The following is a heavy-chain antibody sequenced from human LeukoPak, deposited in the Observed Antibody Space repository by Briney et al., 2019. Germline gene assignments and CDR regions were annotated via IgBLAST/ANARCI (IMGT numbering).Heavy chain of an antibody. V-gene: IGHV1-69*13. CDR3: ARESVVVVAATTYNWFDP. CDR1: GGTFSSYA. D-gene: IGHD2-15*01. J-gene: IGHJ5*02. Sequence: ASVKVSCKASGGTFSSYAISRVRQAPGQGLEWMGGIIPIFGTANYAQKFQGRVTITADESTSTAYMELSSLRSEDTAVYYCARESVVVVAATTYNWFDPWGQGTLVTVSS. CDR2: IIPIFGTA.